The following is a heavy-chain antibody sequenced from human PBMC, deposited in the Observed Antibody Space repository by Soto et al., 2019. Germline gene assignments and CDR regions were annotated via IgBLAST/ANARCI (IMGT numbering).Heavy chain of an antibody. CDR3: ARITIYYAYGMDV. CDR1: GFTFSSYW. CDR2: IKQDGSEK. J-gene: IGHJ6*02. Sequence: GGSLRLSCAASGFTFSSYWMSWVRQAPGKGLEWVANIKQDGSEKYYVDSVKGRFTISRDNAKNSLYLQMNSLRAEDTAVYYCARITIYYAYGMDVWGQGTTVTVSS. D-gene: IGHD3-10*01. V-gene: IGHV3-7*01.